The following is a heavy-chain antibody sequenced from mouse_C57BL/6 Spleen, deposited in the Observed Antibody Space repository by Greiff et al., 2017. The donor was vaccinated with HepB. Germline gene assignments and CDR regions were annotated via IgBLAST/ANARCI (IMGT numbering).Heavy chain of an antibody. CDR1: GYSFTSYY. V-gene: IGHV1-66*01. J-gene: IGHJ3*01. Sequence: QVQLQQSGPELVKPGASVKISCKASGYSFTSYYIHWVKQRPGQGLEWIGWIYPGSGNTKYNEKFKGKATLTADTSSSTAYMQLSSLTSEDSAVYYCARSAVGEWFAYWGQGTLVTVSA. CDR2: IYPGSGNT. D-gene: IGHD1-1*02. CDR3: ARSAVGEWFAY.